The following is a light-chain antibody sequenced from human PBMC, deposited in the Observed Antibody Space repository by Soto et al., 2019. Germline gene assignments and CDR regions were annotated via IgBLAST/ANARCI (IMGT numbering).Light chain of an antibody. CDR1: QSVSSY. Sequence: LVMTQYPATLSLSPGERGTLSCRASQSVSSYLAWYQQRPVQAPRLVIXDASNRATGIPARFSGGGSGKDFTLTIDNLEPEEFAMYYCQQRSNWPPRTFGQGTRLEIK. CDR2: DAS. J-gene: IGKJ5*01. CDR3: QQRSNWPPRT. V-gene: IGKV3-11*01.